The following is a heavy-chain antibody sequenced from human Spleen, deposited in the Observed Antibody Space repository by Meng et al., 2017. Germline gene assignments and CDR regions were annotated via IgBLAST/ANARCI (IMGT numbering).Heavy chain of an antibody. CDR2: ISSSGSTI. V-gene: IGHV3-11*01. J-gene: IGHJ3*02. Sequence: LSLTCAASGFTFSDYYMSWIRQAPGKGLEWVSYISSSGSTIYYADSVKGRFTISRDNAKNSLYLQMNSLRAEDTAVYYCARERACSGGSCYEDRAAFDIWGQGTMVTVSS. D-gene: IGHD2-15*01. CDR1: GFTFSDYY. CDR3: ARERACSGGSCYEDRAAFDI.